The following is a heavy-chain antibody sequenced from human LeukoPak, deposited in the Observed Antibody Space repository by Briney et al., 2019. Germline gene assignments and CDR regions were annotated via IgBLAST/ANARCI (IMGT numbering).Heavy chain of an antibody. CDR2: IRRKTDGGTA. D-gene: IGHD2-2*01. V-gene: IGHV3-15*01. CDR3: ISGFCSSASCYA. CDR1: GFTFTNAW. J-gene: IGHJ4*02. Sequence: GGALRLSCEASGFTFTNAWVRWGRQAPGEGVELVGRIRRKTDGGTADYAAPVMGRFTISRDDSNNTLYLQMNSLKTEGTAVYYCISGFCSSASCYAWGRGTLVIVSS.